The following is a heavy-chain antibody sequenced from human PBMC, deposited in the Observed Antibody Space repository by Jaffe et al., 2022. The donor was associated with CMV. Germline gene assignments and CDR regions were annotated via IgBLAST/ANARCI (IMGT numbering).Heavy chain of an antibody. Sequence: EVQLVESGGGLVQPGGSLRLSCAASGFTFSSYWMSWVRQAPGKGLEWVANIKQDGSEKYYVDSVKGRFTISRDNAKNSLYLQMNSLRAEDTAVYYCARVGLERSRAWFDPWGQGTLVTVSS. CDR3: ARVGLERSRAWFDP. D-gene: IGHD1-1*01. CDR2: IKQDGSEK. J-gene: IGHJ5*02. CDR1: GFTFSSYW. V-gene: IGHV3-7*03.